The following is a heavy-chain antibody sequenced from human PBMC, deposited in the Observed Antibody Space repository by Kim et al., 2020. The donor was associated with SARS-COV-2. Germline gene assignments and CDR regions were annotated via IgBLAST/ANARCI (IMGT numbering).Heavy chain of an antibody. V-gene: IGHV4-39*01. CDR3: ARYFSGGSEDYDFWSGYYRDWFDP. D-gene: IGHD3-3*01. Sequence: SETLSLTCTVSGGSISSSSYYWGWIRQPPGKGLEWIGSIYYSGSTYYNPSLKSRVTISVDTSKNQFSLKLSSVTAADTAVYYCARYFSGGSEDYDFWSGYYRDWFDPWGQGTLVTVSS. CDR1: GGSISSSSYY. CDR2: IYYSGST. J-gene: IGHJ5*02.